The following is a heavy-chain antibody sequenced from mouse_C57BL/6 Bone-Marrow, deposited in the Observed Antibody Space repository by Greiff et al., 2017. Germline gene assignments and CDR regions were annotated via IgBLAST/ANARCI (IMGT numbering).Heavy chain of an antibody. D-gene: IGHD1-1*01. CDR3: ARGKLLRSYFDY. J-gene: IGHJ2*01. V-gene: IGHV14-2*01. Sequence: EVQLQQSGAELVKPGASVKLSCTASGFNIKDYYIHWVKQRTEQGLEWIGRIDPEDGETKYAPKFQDKATITADTSSNTAYLQLSSLTSEDTAVYYCARGKLLRSYFDYWGQGTTLTVSS. CDR1: GFNIKDYY. CDR2: IDPEDGET.